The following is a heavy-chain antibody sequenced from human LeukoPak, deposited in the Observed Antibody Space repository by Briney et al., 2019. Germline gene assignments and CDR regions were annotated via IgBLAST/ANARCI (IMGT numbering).Heavy chain of an antibody. D-gene: IGHD1-26*01. J-gene: IGHJ4*02. CDR3: AREGSSGSYWTFDY. CDR2: IYYSGST. V-gene: IGHV4-30-4*08. Sequence: SETLSLTCTVSGGSISSGDYYWSWIRQPPGTGLEWIGYIYYSGSTYYNPSLKSRVTISVDTSKNQFSLKLSSVTAADTAVYYCAREGSSGSYWTFDYWGQGTLVTVSS. CDR1: GGSISSGDYY.